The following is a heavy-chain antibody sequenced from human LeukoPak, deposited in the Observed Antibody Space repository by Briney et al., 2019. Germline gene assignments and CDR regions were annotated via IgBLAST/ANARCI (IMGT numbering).Heavy chain of an antibody. CDR2: IRSKVYGGTT. CDR3: TGSFGQLTFFDY. V-gene: IGHV3-49*04. CDR1: GFSFGDYA. D-gene: IGHD3-10*01. J-gene: IGHJ4*02. Sequence: PGGSLRLSCTASGFSFGDYAMSWVRQAPGKGLEWVGFIRSKVYGGTTEYAASVKGRFTISRDDSKSIAYLQMNSLKTDDTAVYYCTGSFGQLTFFDYWGQGTLVTVSS.